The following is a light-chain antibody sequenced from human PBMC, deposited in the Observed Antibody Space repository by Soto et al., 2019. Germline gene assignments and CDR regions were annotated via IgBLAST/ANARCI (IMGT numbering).Light chain of an antibody. CDR2: DAF. J-gene: IGKJ1*01. Sequence: EIVLTQSPCTLSLSPGERATLSCRASHSVSTSYVAWYQQKFGQAPRLLIYDAFSRATGIPDRFSASGSGTDFTLTISRLEPEDSAVYYCQQYKTFGRGTKVDIK. V-gene: IGKV3-20*01. CDR1: HSVSTSY. CDR3: QQYKT.